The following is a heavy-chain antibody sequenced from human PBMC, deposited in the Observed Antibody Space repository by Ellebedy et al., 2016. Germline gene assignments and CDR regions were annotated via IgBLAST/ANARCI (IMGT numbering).Heavy chain of an antibody. CDR3: ARGNTIPGPEPLDY. V-gene: IGHV3-66*01. CDR2: IYAGGTT. Sequence: GESLKISCAASGFTFSSYGMSWVRQAPGKGLEWVSVIYAGGTTFYADSVKGRFTISRDNSKNTLYLQMNRLRAEDTAVYYCARGNTIPGPEPLDYWGQGTLITVSS. CDR1: GFTFSSYG. D-gene: IGHD1-14*01. J-gene: IGHJ4*02.